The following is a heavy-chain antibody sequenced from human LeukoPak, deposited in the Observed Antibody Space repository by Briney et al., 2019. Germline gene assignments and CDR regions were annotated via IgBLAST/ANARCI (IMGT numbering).Heavy chain of an antibody. Sequence: SETLSLTCTVSGGSISSYYWSWLRQPPGKGLEWIGYIYYSGSTNYNPSLKSRVTISVDTSKNQFSLKLSSVTAADTAVYYCAKDSGSENAFDIWGQGTMVTVSS. CDR2: IYYSGST. D-gene: IGHD1-26*01. J-gene: IGHJ3*02. CDR1: GGSISSYY. CDR3: AKDSGSENAFDI. V-gene: IGHV4-59*01.